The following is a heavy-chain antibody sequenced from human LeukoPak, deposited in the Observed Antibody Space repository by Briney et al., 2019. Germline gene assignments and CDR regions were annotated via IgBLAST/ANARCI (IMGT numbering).Heavy chain of an antibody. CDR2: ISSGSTYI. CDR1: GFTFSSYS. CDR3: ASDYYGSGSYSRFDY. V-gene: IGHV3-21*01. D-gene: IGHD3-10*01. J-gene: IGHJ4*02. Sequence: GGSLRLSCAASGFTFSSYSMNWVRQAPGKGLEWVSSISSGSTYIYYADSVKGRFTISRDNAKNSLYLQMNSLRAEDTAVYYCASDYYGSGSYSRFDYRGQGTLVTVSS.